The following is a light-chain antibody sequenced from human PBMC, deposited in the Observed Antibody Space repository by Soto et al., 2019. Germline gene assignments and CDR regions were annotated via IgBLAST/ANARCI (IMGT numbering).Light chain of an antibody. Sequence: DIQMTQSPSTLSASVGDRVTITCRASQSISSWLAWYQQKPGKAPRLLIYKASNLESGVPSRFSGGGSGTEFTLTISSLQPDDSATYYCQQYNDNWTFGQGTKVEIK. J-gene: IGKJ1*01. CDR1: QSISSW. CDR2: KAS. CDR3: QQYNDNWT. V-gene: IGKV1-5*03.